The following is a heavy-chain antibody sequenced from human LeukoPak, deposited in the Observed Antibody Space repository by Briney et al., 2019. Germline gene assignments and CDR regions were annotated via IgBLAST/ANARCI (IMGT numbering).Heavy chain of an antibody. CDR3: ARHYIVVVPAATFNWFDP. V-gene: IGHV4-38-2*01. Sequence: SETLSLXCAVSGYSISSGYYWGWIRQPPGQGLEWIGSIYHSGSTYYNPSLKSRVTISVDTSKNQFSLKLSSVTAADTAVYYCARHYIVVVPAATFNWFDPWGQGTLVTVSS. D-gene: IGHD2-2*01. CDR2: IYHSGST. CDR1: GYSISSGYY. J-gene: IGHJ5*02.